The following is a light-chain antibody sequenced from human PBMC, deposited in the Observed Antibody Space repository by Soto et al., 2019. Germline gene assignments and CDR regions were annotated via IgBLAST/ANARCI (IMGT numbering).Light chain of an antibody. CDR1: ESVSTN. V-gene: IGKV3-15*01. CDR2: GAS. J-gene: IGKJ3*01. Sequence: EIEMTQSPATLSLAPGERVTLSCRASESVSTNLAWYQQKAGQAPRLLIYGASTRATGIPARFSGSGSGTEFTLTISSLQSEDSATYYCFQGFNYPRTFGPGTRVDI. CDR3: FQGFNYPRT.